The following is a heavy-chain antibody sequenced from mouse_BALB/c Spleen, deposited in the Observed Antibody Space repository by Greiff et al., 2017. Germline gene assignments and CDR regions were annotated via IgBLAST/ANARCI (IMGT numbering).Heavy chain of an antibody. J-gene: IGHJ4*01. D-gene: IGHD1-3*01. V-gene: IGHV2-9*02. CDR1: GFSLTSYG. Sequence: VQLKDSGPGLVAPSQSLSITCTVSGFSLTSYGVHWVRQPPGKGLEWLGVIWAGGSTNYNSALMSRLSISKDNSKSQVFLKMNSLQTDDTAMYYCATPRSSYYYAMDYWGQGTSVTVSS. CDR2: IWAGGST. CDR3: ATPRSSYYYAMDY.